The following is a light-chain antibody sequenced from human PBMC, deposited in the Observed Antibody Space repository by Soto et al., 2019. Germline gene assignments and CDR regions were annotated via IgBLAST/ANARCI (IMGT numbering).Light chain of an antibody. V-gene: IGKV3-20*01. CDR1: RTVHSN. Sequence: EIVLTQSPATLSVSPGDRATLSCRASRTVHSNVAWYQQKPGQAPSLLIHGASSRATGIPDRFSGSGSGTDFTLTISRLEPEDFAVYYCQQYGSSPITFGQGTRLEIK. CDR2: GAS. CDR3: QQYGSSPIT. J-gene: IGKJ5*01.